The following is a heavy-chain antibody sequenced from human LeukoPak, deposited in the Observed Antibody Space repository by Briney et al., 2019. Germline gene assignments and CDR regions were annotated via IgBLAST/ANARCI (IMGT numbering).Heavy chain of an antibody. CDR3: TTWYYYDTSGYKYFDY. J-gene: IGHJ4*02. Sequence: KPGGSLRLSCAASGFTFSNAWMSWVRQAPGKGLEWVGRIKSKTAGGTTDYAAPVKGRFTISRDDSKNTLYLQMNSLKTEDTAVYFRTTWYYYDTSGYKYFDYWGQGTLVTVSS. V-gene: IGHV3-15*01. CDR2: IKSKTAGGTT. CDR1: GFTFSNAW. D-gene: IGHD3-22*01.